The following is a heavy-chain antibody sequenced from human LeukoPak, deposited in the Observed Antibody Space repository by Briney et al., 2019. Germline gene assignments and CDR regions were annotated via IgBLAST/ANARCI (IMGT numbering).Heavy chain of an antibody. CDR2: IYYTGST. D-gene: IGHD6-13*01. J-gene: IGHJ6*03. CDR1: AGSISSYY. V-gene: IGHV4-59*01. CDR3: ARGGVAAAGYYHYYSMDV. Sequence: SETLSLTCTVSAGSISSYYWSWIRQPPGKGLEWIGYIYYTGSTNYNPSLKSRVTISIDTSKYEVSLKVNAVTAADTAVYYCARGGVAAAGYYHYYSMDVWGKGTTVTISS.